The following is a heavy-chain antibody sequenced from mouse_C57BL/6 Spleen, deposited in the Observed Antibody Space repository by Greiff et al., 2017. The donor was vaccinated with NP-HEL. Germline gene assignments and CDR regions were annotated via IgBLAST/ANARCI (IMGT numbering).Heavy chain of an antibody. Sequence: VQLQQSGAELVKPGASVKLSCKASGYTFTSYWMHWVKQRPGQGLEWIGMIHPNSGSTNYNEKFKSKATLTVDKSSSTAYMQLSSLTSEDSAVYYCARGGDDYDEYFDVWGTGTTVTVSS. V-gene: IGHV1-64*01. J-gene: IGHJ1*03. CDR3: ARGGDDYDEYFDV. D-gene: IGHD2-4*01. CDR2: IHPNSGST. CDR1: GYTFTSYW.